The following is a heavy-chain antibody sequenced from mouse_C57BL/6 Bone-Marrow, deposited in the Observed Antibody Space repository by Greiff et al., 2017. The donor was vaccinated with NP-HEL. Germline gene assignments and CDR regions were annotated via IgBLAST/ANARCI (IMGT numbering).Heavy chain of an antibody. Sequence: QVQLQQPGAELVMPGASVKLSCKASGYTFTSYWMHWVKQRPGQGLEWIGVIDPSDGSTNYNQKFKGKSTLTVDKSSSTAYMQLSSLTSEDSAVYYCARGYYGSRGYAMDYWGQGTSVTVSA. CDR1: GYTFTSYW. D-gene: IGHD1-1*01. CDR3: ARGYYGSRGYAMDY. V-gene: IGHV1-69*01. J-gene: IGHJ4*01. CDR2: IDPSDGST.